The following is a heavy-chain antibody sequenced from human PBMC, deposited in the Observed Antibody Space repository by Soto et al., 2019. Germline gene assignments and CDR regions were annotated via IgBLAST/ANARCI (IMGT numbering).Heavy chain of an antibody. J-gene: IGHJ6*02. CDR1: GYTFTSYA. CDR3: ASTQLINYYYYGMDV. V-gene: IGHV1-3*01. Sequence: QVQLVQSGAEVKKPGASVKVSCKASGYTFTSYAMHWVRQAPGQRLEWMGWINAGNGNTKYSQKFQGRVTITRDTSASTVHMALSSLRSEDTAVYYCASTQLINYYYYGMDVWGQGTTVTGSS. CDR2: INAGNGNT.